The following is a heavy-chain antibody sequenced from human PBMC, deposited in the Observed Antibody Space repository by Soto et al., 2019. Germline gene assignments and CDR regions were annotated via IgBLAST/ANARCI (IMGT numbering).Heavy chain of an antibody. D-gene: IGHD3-22*01. V-gene: IGHV3-48*01. CDR3: ARDQLYYNDISGRPLNAFDV. CDR1: GFTFRNYG. J-gene: IGHJ3*01. Sequence: GGSLRLSCAASGFTFRNYGMNWVRQAPGKGLEWVSYIGIGSSTKYYADSVKGRFTISRDNAKNSLYLQMNSLRAEDAAVYYCARDQLYYNDISGRPLNAFDVWGQGTMVTVSS. CDR2: IGIGSSTK.